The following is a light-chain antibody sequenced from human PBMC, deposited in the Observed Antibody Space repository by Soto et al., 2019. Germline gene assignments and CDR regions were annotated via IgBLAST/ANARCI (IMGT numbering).Light chain of an antibody. J-gene: IGKJ5*01. CDR1: ESISRH. CDR3: QQSYSTLSIS. Sequence: DLQMTQSPSSLSASVGDRVTITCRASESISRHLNWYQQKPGKAPNLQIYAASTLQNGVPSRFSGSGSGTDFTLTISSLQPEDFATYYCQQSYSTLSISFGQGTRLEIK. CDR2: AAS. V-gene: IGKV1-39*01.